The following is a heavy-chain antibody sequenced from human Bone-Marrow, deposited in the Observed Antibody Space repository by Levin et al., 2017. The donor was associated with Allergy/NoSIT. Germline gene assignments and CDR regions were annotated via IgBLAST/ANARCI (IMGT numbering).Heavy chain of an antibody. J-gene: IGHJ4*02. CDR2: ITWNRGKK. Sequence: SCAVSGFNVDDYAMHWVRQAPGKGLGWVSGITWNRGKKDYADSVKGRFTISRDNAKNSLYLQMNSLRTEDTALYYCAKDISGDGSNFDHWGQGTLVTVSS. CDR1: GFNVDDYA. D-gene: IGHD5-24*01. V-gene: IGHV3-9*01. CDR3: AKDISGDGSNFDH.